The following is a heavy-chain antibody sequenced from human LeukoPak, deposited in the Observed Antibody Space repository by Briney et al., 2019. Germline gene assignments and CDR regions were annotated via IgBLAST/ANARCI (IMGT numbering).Heavy chain of an antibody. D-gene: IGHD3-22*01. V-gene: IGHV3-30*04. J-gene: IGHJ4*02. CDR2: ISSDGSNK. CDR1: GFTFSSYT. CDR3: AVQWLLGPLTYYFDN. Sequence: GRSLRLSCAASGFTFSSYTMHGVRQAPGKGLEWVAVISSDGSNKYYADSVKGRFTISRDNSKNTLNLQMNSLRPDDTAVYYCAVQWLLGPLTYYFDNCGQGTLVTVSS.